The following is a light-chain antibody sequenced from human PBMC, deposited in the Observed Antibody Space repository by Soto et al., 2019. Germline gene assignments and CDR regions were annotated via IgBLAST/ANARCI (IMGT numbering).Light chain of an antibody. Sequence: QSSLTQPASVSGSPGQSVAISCTGTSSDVGAYNYISWYQQHPGKAPKLLLSEVSNRPSGVSDRFSGSKSGNTASLTISGLQAEDEADYYCSSLTTSFTYVVGHGTKVTVL. CDR2: EVS. CDR1: SSDVGAYNY. J-gene: IGLJ1*01. CDR3: SSLTTSFTYV. V-gene: IGLV2-14*01.